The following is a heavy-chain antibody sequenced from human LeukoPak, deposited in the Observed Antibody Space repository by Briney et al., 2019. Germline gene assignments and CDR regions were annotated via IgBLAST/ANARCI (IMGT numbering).Heavy chain of an antibody. J-gene: IGHJ5*02. D-gene: IGHD3-22*01. V-gene: IGHV7-4-1*02. CDR2: INTNTGNP. CDR1: GYTFTSYA. Sequence: GASVKVSCKASGYTFTSYAMNWVRQAPGQGLEWMGWINTNTGNPTYAQGFTGRFVFSLDTSVSTAYLQISSLKAEDTAVYYCARGDMIVVVTGFDPWGQGTLVTVSS. CDR3: ARGDMIVVVTGFDP.